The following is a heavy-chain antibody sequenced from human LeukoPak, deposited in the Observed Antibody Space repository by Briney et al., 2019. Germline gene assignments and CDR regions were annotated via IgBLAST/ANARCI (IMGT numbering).Heavy chain of an antibody. D-gene: IGHD1-26*01. Sequence: GGSLRLSCAASGFSFSSFGMSWVRQAPGKGLEWVSAISGSGGSTYYADSVKGRFTISRDNSKNTLYLQMNSLRAEDTAVYYCAKEGLFSGSYIDYWGQGTLVTVSS. V-gene: IGHV3-23*01. CDR1: GFSFSSFG. CDR3: AKEGLFSGSYIDY. J-gene: IGHJ4*02. CDR2: ISGSGGST.